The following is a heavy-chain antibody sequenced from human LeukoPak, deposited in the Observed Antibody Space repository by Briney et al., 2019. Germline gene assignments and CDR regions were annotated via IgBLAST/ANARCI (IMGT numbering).Heavy chain of an antibody. Sequence: PGGSLRLSCAASGFTFSSYAMSWVRQAPGKGLEWVSAISGSGGSTYYADSVKGRFTISRDNSKNTLYLQMNSLRAEDTAIYYCAKLFSGYSSSPIDYWGQGTLVTVSS. V-gene: IGHV3-23*01. J-gene: IGHJ4*02. D-gene: IGHD6-13*01. CDR2: ISGSGGST. CDR3: AKLFSGYSSSPIDY. CDR1: GFTFSSYA.